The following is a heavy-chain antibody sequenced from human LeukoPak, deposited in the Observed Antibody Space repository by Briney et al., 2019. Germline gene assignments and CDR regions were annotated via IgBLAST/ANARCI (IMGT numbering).Heavy chain of an antibody. J-gene: IGHJ3*02. Sequence: ASVKVSCKASGYTFTSYAMHWVRQAPGQRLEWMGWINAGNGNTKYSQKFQGRVTITRDTSASTAYMELSSLRSEDTAVYYCARVAGLSDAFDIWGQGTMVTASS. V-gene: IGHV1-3*01. D-gene: IGHD2-15*01. CDR1: GYTFTSYA. CDR3: ARVAGLSDAFDI. CDR2: INAGNGNT.